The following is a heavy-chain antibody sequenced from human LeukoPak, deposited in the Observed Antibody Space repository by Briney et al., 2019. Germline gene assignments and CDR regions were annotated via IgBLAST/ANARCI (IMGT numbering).Heavy chain of an antibody. CDR1: GGSFSGYY. CDR2: INHSGST. D-gene: IGHD3-9*01. J-gene: IGHJ4*02. Sequence: PSETLSLTCAVYGGSFSGYYWSWIRQPPGKGLEWIGEINHSGSTNYNPSLKSRVTISVDTSKNQFSLKLSSVTAADTAVYYCARGAGLGTYYDILTEEAAFDYWGQGTLVTVSS. CDR3: ARGAGLGTYYDILTEEAAFDY. V-gene: IGHV4-34*01.